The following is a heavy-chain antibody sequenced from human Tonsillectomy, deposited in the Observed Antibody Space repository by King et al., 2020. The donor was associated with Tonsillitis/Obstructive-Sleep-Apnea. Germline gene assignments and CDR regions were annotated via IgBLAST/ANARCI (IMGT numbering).Heavy chain of an antibody. CDR1: GFTFSSYW. CDR2: IKEDGSEK. V-gene: IGHV3-7*03. D-gene: IGHD3-22*01. Sequence: VQLVESGGGLVQPGGSLRLSCAASGFTFSSYWMSWVRQAPGKGLEWVANIKEDGSEKYYVDSVKGRFIISRDNAKNSLYLQMNSLRAEDTAVYYCARVSDYFDSSGYRALDIWGQGTMVTVSS. CDR3: ARVSDYFDSSGYRALDI. J-gene: IGHJ3*02.